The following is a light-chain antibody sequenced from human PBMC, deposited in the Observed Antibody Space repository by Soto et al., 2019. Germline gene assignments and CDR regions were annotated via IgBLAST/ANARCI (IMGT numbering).Light chain of an antibody. CDR1: SSDVGGYNY. V-gene: IGLV2-14*01. J-gene: IGLJ2*01. CDR3: SSYTSSSTLYVV. CDR2: DVS. Sequence: QSALTQPASVSGSPGQSITISCTGTSSDVGGYNYVSWYQQHPGKAPKLMIYDVSNRPSGVSNRFSGSKSGNTASLTISWLQAEDEADYYCSSYTSSSTLYVVFGGGTSSPS.